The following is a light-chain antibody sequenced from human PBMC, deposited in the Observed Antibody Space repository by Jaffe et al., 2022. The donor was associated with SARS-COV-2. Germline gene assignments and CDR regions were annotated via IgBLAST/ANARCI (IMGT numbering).Light chain of an antibody. J-gene: IGLJ3*02. CDR1: SSNIGAGYD. Sequence: QSVLTQPPSVSGAPGQRVTISCSGSSSNIGAGYDVHWYQHLPGATPKLLIYGNNNRPSGVPDRFSGSKSGTSASLAITGLQPEDEADYYCQSYDISVSGSVFGGGTKLTVL. CDR3: QSYDISVSGSV. V-gene: IGLV1-40*01. CDR2: GNN.